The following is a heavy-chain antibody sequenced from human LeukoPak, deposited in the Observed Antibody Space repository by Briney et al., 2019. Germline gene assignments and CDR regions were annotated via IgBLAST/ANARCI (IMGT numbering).Heavy chain of an antibody. CDR2: IYYSGST. Sequence: SETLSLTCTVSGGSISSYYWSWIRQPPGKGLEWIGYIYYSGSTNYNPSLKSRVTISVDTSKNQFSLKLSSVTAADTAVYYCAGGPVENYGGNFDYWSQGTLVTVSS. V-gene: IGHV4-59*01. J-gene: IGHJ4*02. D-gene: IGHD4-23*01. CDR3: AGGPVENYGGNFDY. CDR1: GGSISSYY.